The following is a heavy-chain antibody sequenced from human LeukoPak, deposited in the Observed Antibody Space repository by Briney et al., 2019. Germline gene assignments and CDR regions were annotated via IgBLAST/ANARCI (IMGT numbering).Heavy chain of an antibody. Sequence: SVKVSCKASGGTFSSYAISWARQAPGQGLEWMGGIIPIFGTANYAQKFQGRVTITADESTSTAYMELSSLRSEDTAVYYCARATRLVGATLDYYYYGMDVWGQGTTVTVSS. CDR3: ARATRLVGATLDYYYYGMDV. CDR1: GGTFSSYA. D-gene: IGHD1-26*01. J-gene: IGHJ6*02. CDR2: IIPIFGTA. V-gene: IGHV1-69*13.